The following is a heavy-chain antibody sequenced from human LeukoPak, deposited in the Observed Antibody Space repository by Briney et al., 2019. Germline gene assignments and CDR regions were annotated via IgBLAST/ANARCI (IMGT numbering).Heavy chain of an antibody. CDR3: ARVRYDILTGYYLKLDV. J-gene: IGHJ6*04. V-gene: IGHV1-2*06. D-gene: IGHD3-9*01. Sequence: AASVKVSCKASGYTFTGYYMHWVRQAPGQGLEWMGRINPNSGGTNYAQKFQGRVTMTRDTSISTAYMELSRLRSDDTAVYYCARVRYDILTGYYLKLDVWGKGTTVTVSS. CDR2: INPNSGGT. CDR1: GYTFTGYY.